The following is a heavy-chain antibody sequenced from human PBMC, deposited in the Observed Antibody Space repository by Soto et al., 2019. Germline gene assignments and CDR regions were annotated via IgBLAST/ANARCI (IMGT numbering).Heavy chain of an antibody. CDR3: TRGTDRQFEY. D-gene: IGHD3-10*01. V-gene: IGHV4-30-4*01. CDR1: GGSISSVDYF. J-gene: IGHJ4*02. CDR2: MIYSGSI. Sequence: SETLSPTCNVSGGSISSVDYFWSWIRQTPGQGREWVGYMIYSGSIYSNPSHNSLITIAVDLSKNQFLLKLSPVTAATAVVYCWTRGTDRQFEYWGQRTLVTDCS.